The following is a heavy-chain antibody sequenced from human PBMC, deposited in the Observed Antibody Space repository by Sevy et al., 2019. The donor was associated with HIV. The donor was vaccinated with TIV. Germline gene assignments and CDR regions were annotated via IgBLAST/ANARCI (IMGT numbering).Heavy chain of an antibody. V-gene: IGHV3-23*01. CDR1: GFIFSSYV. CDR2: ISGSGGYT. J-gene: IGHJ4*02. Sequence: GGSLRLSCAASGFIFSSYVMTWVRQAPGKGLEWVSTISGSGGYTYYAESVKGRFTISRDNSNNILYLQMNSLRAEDTAVYYCEAITTAGTDYWGQGTLVTVSS. CDR3: EAITTAGTDY. D-gene: IGHD6-13*01.